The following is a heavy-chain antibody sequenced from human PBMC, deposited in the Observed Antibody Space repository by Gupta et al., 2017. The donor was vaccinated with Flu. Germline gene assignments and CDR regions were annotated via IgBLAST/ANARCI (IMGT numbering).Heavy chain of an antibody. Sequence: QVQLQESGPGLVEPSGTLSLTCAVSGASISSTNWWSWVRQPPGKGLEWIGEIYHSGSTNYNPSLKSRVFMSVDMSKNQFSLKLSSVTAADTAVYYCASSQYYYYGMDVWGQGTTVTVSS. CDR3: ASSQYYYYGMDV. J-gene: IGHJ6*02. V-gene: IGHV4-4*02. CDR2: IYHSGST. CDR1: GASISSTNW. D-gene: IGHD2/OR15-2a*01.